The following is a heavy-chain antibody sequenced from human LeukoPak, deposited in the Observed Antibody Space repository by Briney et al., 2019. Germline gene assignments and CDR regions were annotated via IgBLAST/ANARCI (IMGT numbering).Heavy chain of an antibody. D-gene: IGHD6-13*01. J-gene: IGHJ4*02. CDR3: ARLGDSSSWFRFNDY. Sequence: SETLSLTCTVSGGSISSYYWSWIRQPPGKGLEWIGYIYYSGSTNYNPSLKSRVTISVDTSKNQFSLKLSSVTAADTAVYYCARLGDSSSWFRFNDYWGQGTLVTVSS. V-gene: IGHV4-59*12. CDR1: GGSISSYY. CDR2: IYYSGST.